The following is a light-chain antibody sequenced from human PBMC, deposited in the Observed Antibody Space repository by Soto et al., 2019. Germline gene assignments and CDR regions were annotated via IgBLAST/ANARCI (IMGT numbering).Light chain of an antibody. CDR3: LQEYRYPLT. J-gene: IGKJ4*01. CDR2: AAS. CDR1: QGISSD. V-gene: IGKV1-6*02. Sequence: AIQMTQSPSSLSASVGDRVTVTCRASQGISSDLGWFQQKPGKAPKLLIYAASSLQSGVPSGFSGRGSGTYFTLTISGLQVEDSATYYCLQEYRYPLTFGGGTKVDNK.